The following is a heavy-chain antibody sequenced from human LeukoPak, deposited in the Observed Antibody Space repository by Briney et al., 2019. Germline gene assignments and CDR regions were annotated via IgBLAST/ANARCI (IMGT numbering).Heavy chain of an antibody. J-gene: IGHJ5*02. V-gene: IGHV1-2*02. Sequence: ASVKVSCKASGYTFTGYYMHWVRQAPGQGLEWMGWINPNSGGTNYAQKFQGRVTMTRDTSISTAYMELSRLRSDDTAVYYCARDPSSSAGNWFDPWGQGTLVTVSS. CDR2: INPNSGGT. CDR3: ARDPSSSAGNWFDP. CDR1: GYTFTGYY. D-gene: IGHD6-6*01.